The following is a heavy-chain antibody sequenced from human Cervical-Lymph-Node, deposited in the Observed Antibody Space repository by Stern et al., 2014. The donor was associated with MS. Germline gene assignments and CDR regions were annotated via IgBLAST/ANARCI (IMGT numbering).Heavy chain of an antibody. CDR2: IYPGDSDT. Sequence: EVQLVQSGAKAKKPGESLKISCETSGYSFTSYWIAWVRQMPGKGLEWMGIIYPGDSDTRYNPSFQGQVTISADKSIRTAYLQLNSLKASDTAMYYCARRATTYFDSWGQGALVTVSS. D-gene: IGHD1-26*01. J-gene: IGHJ4*02. CDR3: ARRATTYFDS. V-gene: IGHV5-51*01. CDR1: GYSFTSYW.